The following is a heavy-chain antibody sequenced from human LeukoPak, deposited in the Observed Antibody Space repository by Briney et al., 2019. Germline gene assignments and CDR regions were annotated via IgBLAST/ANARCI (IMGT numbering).Heavy chain of an antibody. CDR3: ARGINVGLGEAPAY. V-gene: IGHV4-59*01. J-gene: IGHJ4*02. D-gene: IGHD3-10*01. CDR1: GGSFGTYY. CDR2: INYSGST. Sequence: SETLSHTCTVSGGSFGTYYWSWIRQPPGKGLEWIGYINYSGSTSYIPSLKSRVTISVDTSKSQFSLKLSSVTAADTAVYYCARGINVGLGEAPAYWSQGTLVNVSS.